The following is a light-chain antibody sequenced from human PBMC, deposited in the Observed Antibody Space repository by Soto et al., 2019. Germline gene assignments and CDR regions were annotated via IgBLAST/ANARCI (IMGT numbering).Light chain of an antibody. J-gene: IGLJ3*02. V-gene: IGLV2-14*01. CDR2: AVS. CDR3: SSYIRSSTLV. Sequence: QSVLTQPASVSGSPGQSITISCTGTSSDVGGYNYVSWYQHHPGQAPKLMIYAVSDRPSGVSNRFSGSKSGNVASLTISGLQAEDEADYYCSSYIRSSTLVFPGGTKLTVL. CDR1: SSDVGGYNY.